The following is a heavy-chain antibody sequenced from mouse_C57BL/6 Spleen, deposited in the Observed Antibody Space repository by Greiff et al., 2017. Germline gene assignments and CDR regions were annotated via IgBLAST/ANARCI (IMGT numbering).Heavy chain of an antibody. CDR1: GYTFTSYW. Sequence: QVQLQQSGAELVMPGASVKLSCKASGYTFTSYWMHWVKQRPGQGLEWIGEIDPSDSYTNYNQKFKGKSTLTVDKSSSTAYMQLSSLTSEDSAVYYCARDGSSLYYFGDWGQGTTLTVSS. J-gene: IGHJ2*01. D-gene: IGHD1-1*01. CDR2: IDPSDSYT. CDR3: ARDGSSLYYFGD. V-gene: IGHV1-69*01.